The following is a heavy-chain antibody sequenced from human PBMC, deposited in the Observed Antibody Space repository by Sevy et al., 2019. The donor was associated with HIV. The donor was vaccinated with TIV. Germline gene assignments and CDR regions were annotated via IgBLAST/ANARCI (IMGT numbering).Heavy chain of an antibody. Sequence: SETLSLTCSVSGDSINNYYWSWIRQPPGKGLEWIGYTSYSGTTNYSPSLKSRVDISVDTSMHHSSLKINSVTAADTAVYYCARLRWHVVDAPGATPGCYFDSWGQGILVTVSS. CDR1: GDSINNYY. J-gene: IGHJ4*02. CDR3: ARLRWHVVDAPGATPGCYFDS. CDR2: TSYSGTT. D-gene: IGHD2-2*02. V-gene: IGHV4-59*12.